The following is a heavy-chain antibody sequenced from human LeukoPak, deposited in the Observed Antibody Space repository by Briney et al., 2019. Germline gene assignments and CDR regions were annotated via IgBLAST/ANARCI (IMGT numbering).Heavy chain of an antibody. Sequence: KSSETLSLTCTVSGGSISSYYWSWIRQPPGKGLEWIGSIYHSGSTYYNPSLKSRVTISVDTSKNQFSLKLSSVTAADTAVYYCARPLATVGKKDAFDIWGQGTMVTVSS. CDR3: ARPLATVGKKDAFDI. CDR2: IYHSGST. V-gene: IGHV4-59*08. CDR1: GGSISSYY. D-gene: IGHD4-23*01. J-gene: IGHJ3*02.